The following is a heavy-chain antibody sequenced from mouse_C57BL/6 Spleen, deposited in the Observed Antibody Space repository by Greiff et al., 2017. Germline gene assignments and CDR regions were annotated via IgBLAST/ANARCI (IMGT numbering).Heavy chain of an antibody. J-gene: IGHJ3*01. CDR1: GYAFSSSW. Sequence: VQLQQSGAELVKPGASVKISCKASGYAFSSSWMNWVKQRPGKGLEWIGQIYPGDGDTNYNGKFKGKATLTADKSSSTAYMQLSSLTSEDSAVYFCARSRDGYPFAYWGQGTLVTVSA. CDR3: ARSRDGYPFAY. CDR2: IYPGDGDT. D-gene: IGHD2-3*01. V-gene: IGHV1-80*01.